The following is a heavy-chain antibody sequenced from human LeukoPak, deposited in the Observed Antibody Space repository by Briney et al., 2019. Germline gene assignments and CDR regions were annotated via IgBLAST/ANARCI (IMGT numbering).Heavy chain of an antibody. Sequence: PGGSLRLSCVGSGISLSNYWMGWVRQAPGKGLEWVANINQDGSENYCVDSLKGRFTISRDNAKNSLFLEMNSLGAEDTAVYYCARSQLLKFDCFNMWDQGTMVTVSS. CDR1: GISLSNYW. CDR2: INQDGSEN. CDR3: ARSQLLKFDCFNM. J-gene: IGHJ3*02. V-gene: IGHV3-7*04. D-gene: IGHD2-21*01.